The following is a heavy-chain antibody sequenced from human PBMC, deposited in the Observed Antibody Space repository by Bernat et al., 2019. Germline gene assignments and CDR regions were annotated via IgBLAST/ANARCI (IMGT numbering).Heavy chain of an antibody. CDR2: IKARSEGETT. J-gene: IGHJ5*01. CDR3: TTWDS. CDR1: GFTFNNVR. Sequence: EVQLVESGGGLVKPGESLRVSCAASGFTFNNVRMTWVRQAPGKGLEWVGRIKARSEGETTDYAAPVKGRFTISSDESKNMLFLQMNSLKIEDTAIYYCTTWDSWGQGTLVTVSS. V-gene: IGHV3-15*01.